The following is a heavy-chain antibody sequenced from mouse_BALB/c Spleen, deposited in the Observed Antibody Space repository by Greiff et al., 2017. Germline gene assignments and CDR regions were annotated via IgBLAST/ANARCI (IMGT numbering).Heavy chain of an antibody. D-gene: IGHD2-1*01. CDR1: GFTFSSYA. V-gene: IGHV5-6-5*01. CDR3: ARGPGDGNYVAWFAY. Sequence: EVKLMESGGGLVKPGGSLKLSCAASGFTFSSYAMSWVRQTPEKRLEWVASISSGGSTYYPDSVKGRFTISRDNARNILYLQMSSLRSEDTAMYYCARGPGDGNYVAWFAYWGQGTLVTVSA. J-gene: IGHJ3*01. CDR2: ISSGGST.